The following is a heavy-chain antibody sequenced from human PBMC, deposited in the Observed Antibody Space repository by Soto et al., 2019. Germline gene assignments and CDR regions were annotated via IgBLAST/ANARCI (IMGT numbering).Heavy chain of an antibody. Sequence: EVQLLESGGGLVQPGGSLRLSCAXSGFXFSSYAMSWVRQAPGKGLEWVSAISGSGGSTYYADSVKGRFTISRDNSKNTLYLQMNSLRAEDTAVYYCAKDRVIVPDSLRDYYYYYGMDVWGQGTTVTVSS. CDR1: GFXFSSYA. V-gene: IGHV3-23*01. J-gene: IGHJ6*02. CDR2: ISGSGGST. CDR3: AKDRVIVPDSLRDYYYYYGMDV. D-gene: IGHD1-26*01.